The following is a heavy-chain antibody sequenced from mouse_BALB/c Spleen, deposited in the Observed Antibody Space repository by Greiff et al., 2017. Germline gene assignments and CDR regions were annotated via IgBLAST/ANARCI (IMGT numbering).Heavy chain of an antibody. CDR1: GYTFTSYW. CDR3: ARSDITTVVADD. J-gene: IGHJ2*01. V-gene: IGHV1S81*02. Sequence: VQLQQPGAELVQPGASVKLSCKASGYTFTSYWMHWVKQRPGQGLEWIGEINPSNGRTNYNEKFKSKATLTVDKSSSTAYMQLSSLTSEDSAVYYCARSDITTVVADDWGQGTTLTVSS. D-gene: IGHD1-1*01. CDR2: INPSNGRT.